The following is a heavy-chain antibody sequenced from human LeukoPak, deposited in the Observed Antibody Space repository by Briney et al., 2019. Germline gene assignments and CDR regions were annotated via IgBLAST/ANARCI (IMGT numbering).Heavy chain of an antibody. CDR3: ARGIAAALSYYYYMDV. Sequence: GSLRLSCAASGFTFSDYYMSWIRQPPGKGLEWIGEINHSGSTNYNPSLKSRVTISVDTSKNQFSLRLSSVTAADTAVYYCARGIAAALSYYYYMDVWGKGTTVTVSS. J-gene: IGHJ6*03. D-gene: IGHD6-13*01. CDR1: GFTFSDYY. CDR2: INHSGST. V-gene: IGHV4-34*01.